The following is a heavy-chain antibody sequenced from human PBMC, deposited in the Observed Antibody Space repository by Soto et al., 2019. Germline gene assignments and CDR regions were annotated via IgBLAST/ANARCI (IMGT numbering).Heavy chain of an antibody. J-gene: IGHJ4*02. V-gene: IGHV4-39*01. CDR3: TRRVRSTGLLDY. D-gene: IGHD4-4*01. Sequence: PSETLSPTCTGLGNYICGTSCFRAQIRPPGEKNLGGIGSGCCAGSTYYDSSLKSRVSISIDTSKNQFSLSLNSVTAADTAVYYCTRRVRSTGLLDYWGQGALVTVSS. CDR1: GNYICGTSCF. CDR2: GCCAGST.